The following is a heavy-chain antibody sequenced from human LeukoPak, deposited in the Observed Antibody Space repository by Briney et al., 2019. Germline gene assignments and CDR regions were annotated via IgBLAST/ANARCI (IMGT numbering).Heavy chain of an antibody. J-gene: IGHJ4*02. CDR2: ISSSSSTI. CDR3: ARVGEVAGTRFDY. Sequence: GGSLRLSCAASGFTFSSYEMNWVRQAPGKGLEWVSYISSSSSTIYYADSVKGRFTISRDNAKNSLYLQMNSLRAEDTAVYYCARVGEVAGTRFDYWGQGTLVTVSS. V-gene: IGHV3-48*01. D-gene: IGHD6-19*01. CDR1: GFTFSSYE.